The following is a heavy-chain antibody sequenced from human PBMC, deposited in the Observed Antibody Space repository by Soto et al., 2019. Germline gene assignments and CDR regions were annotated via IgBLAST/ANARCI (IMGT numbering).Heavy chain of an antibody. J-gene: IGHJ5*02. V-gene: IGHV2-5*02. CDR2: IHWDADK. CDR3: AHSGRYSSSWNTNGFDP. Sequence: QITLKESGPTLVKPTQTLTLTCTFSGISLSTSGVGVGWIRQPPGKALEWLALIHWDADKRSSPSLKSRLTLAKDTSRNQVVLTMTNMDPVDTATYYCAHSGRYSSSWNTNGFDPWGEGTLVTVSS. D-gene: IGHD6-13*01. CDR1: GISLSTSGVG.